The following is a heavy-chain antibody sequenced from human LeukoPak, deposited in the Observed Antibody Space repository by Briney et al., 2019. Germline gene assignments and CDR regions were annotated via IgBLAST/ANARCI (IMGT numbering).Heavy chain of an antibody. V-gene: IGHV3-21*01. J-gene: IGHJ3*02. D-gene: IGHD6-13*01. Sequence: KPGGSLRLSCAASGFTFSTYSMNWVRQAPGKGLEWVSSISSRSSYIYYADSVKGRFTISRDNAKNSLYLQMNSLRDEDTAVYYCARDPSIAAAGGAFDIWGQGTMVTVSS. CDR3: ARDPSIAAAGGAFDI. CDR2: ISSRSSYI. CDR1: GFTFSTYS.